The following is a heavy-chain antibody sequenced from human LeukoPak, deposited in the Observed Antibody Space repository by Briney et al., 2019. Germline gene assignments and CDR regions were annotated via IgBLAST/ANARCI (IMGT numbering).Heavy chain of an antibody. Sequence: GGSLRLSCEASGFTFSSYAMSWVRQAPGKGLAWVSVISSSADSTYYADSVKGRFTISRDNSKNTLFLQMNSLRAEDTAVYYCAKPLEKYTYGGNFDYWGQGILVTVSS. CDR1: GFTFSSYA. CDR3: AKPLEKYTYGGNFDY. D-gene: IGHD4-23*01. V-gene: IGHV3-23*01. CDR2: ISSSADST. J-gene: IGHJ4*02.